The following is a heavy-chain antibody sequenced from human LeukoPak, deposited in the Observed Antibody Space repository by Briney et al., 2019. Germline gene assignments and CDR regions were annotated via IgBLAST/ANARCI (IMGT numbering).Heavy chain of an antibody. D-gene: IGHD3-22*01. CDR1: GGTFSSYA. Sequence: SVKVSCKASGGTFSSYAISWVRQPPGKGLNWIGGIIPIFGTANYAQKFQGRVTITADESTSTAYMELSSLRSEDTAVYYCARGLYYYDSSGYSYWGQGTLVTVSS. V-gene: IGHV1-69*13. CDR3: ARGLYYYDSSGYSY. J-gene: IGHJ4*02. CDR2: IIPIFGTA.